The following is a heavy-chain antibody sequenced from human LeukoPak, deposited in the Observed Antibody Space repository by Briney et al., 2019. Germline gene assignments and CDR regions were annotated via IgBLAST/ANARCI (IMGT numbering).Heavy chain of an antibody. CDR3: ARHLAAAGFYYFDY. Sequence: SETLSLTCTVSGGSISSSSYYWGWIRQPPGKGLEWIGSIYYSGSTYYNPSLKSRVTISVDTSKNQFSLKLSSVTAADTAVYYCARHLAAAGFYYFDYWGQGALVTVSS. V-gene: IGHV4-39*01. D-gene: IGHD6-13*01. J-gene: IGHJ4*02. CDR2: IYYSGST. CDR1: GGSISSSSYY.